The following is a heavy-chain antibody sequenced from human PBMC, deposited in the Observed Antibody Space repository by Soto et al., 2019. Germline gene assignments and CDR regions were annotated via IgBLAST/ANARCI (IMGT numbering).Heavy chain of an antibody. V-gene: IGHV3-23*01. CDR1: GFTFSSYA. CDR3: AKGGVPAAFTMYYYGMDV. CDR2: ISGSGGST. D-gene: IGHD2-2*01. Sequence: EVQLLESGGGLVQPGGSLRLSCAASGFTFSSYAMSWVRQAPGKGLEWVSSISGSGGSTYYADSVKGRFTISRDNSKNTLYLQMNSLRAEDTAVYYCAKGGVPAAFTMYYYGMDVWGQGTTVTVSS. J-gene: IGHJ6*02.